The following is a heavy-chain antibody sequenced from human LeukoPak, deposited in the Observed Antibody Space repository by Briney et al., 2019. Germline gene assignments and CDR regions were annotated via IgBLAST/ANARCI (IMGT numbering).Heavy chain of an antibody. V-gene: IGHV3-21*01. CDR3: ARAGPGRFFDY. D-gene: IGHD2-15*01. Sequence: GGSLRLSCAASGFTFSIYSMNSVRQAPGARLEWVSSISSISSYIYYADSVKGRFTISRDNAKNSLYLQMNSLRAEDTAVYYCARAGPGRFFDYWGQGTLVTVSS. CDR2: ISSISSYI. J-gene: IGHJ4*02. CDR1: GFTFSIYS.